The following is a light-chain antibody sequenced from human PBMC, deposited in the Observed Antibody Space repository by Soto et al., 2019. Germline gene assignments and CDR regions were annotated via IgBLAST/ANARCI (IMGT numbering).Light chain of an antibody. Sequence: EIVLTQSPATLSLSPGERVTLSCRASQSFASYLVGYQQKPRQAPRLLIYYASKRATGIPARFSGRGSGTEFTLTISSLEPEDFAVYYCQQRSNWPPVITFGQGTRLEIK. CDR2: YAS. J-gene: IGKJ5*01. V-gene: IGKV3-11*01. CDR1: QSFASY. CDR3: QQRSNWPPVIT.